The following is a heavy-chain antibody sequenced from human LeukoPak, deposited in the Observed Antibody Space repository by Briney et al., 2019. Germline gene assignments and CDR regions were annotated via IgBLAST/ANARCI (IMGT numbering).Heavy chain of an antibody. CDR1: DVSFTNYY. CDR2: ISHTGNT. V-gene: IGHV4-34*01. J-gene: IGHJ5*02. Sequence: SETLSLTCAVSDVSFTNYYWTWIRQSPGKGLEWLGEISHTGNTHYNPSLKSRVTISVDRSKNQFSLKLSSVTAADTAVYYCASFDDYSNYLGWFDPWGQGTLVTVSS. D-gene: IGHD4-11*01. CDR3: ASFDDYSNYLGWFDP.